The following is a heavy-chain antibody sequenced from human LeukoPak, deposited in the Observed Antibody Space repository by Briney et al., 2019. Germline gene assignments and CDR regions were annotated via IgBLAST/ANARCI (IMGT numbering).Heavy chain of an antibody. D-gene: IGHD2-2*01. CDR2: ISAYNGNT. V-gene: IGHV1-18*01. Sequence: GASVKVSCKASGYTFTSYGISWVRQAPGQGLEWMGWISAYNGNTNYAQKLQGRVTMTTDTSTSTAYMELRSLRSDDTAVYYCARYLSVPAAASGRYFDYWGQGTLVTVSS. J-gene: IGHJ4*02. CDR3: ARYLSVPAAASGRYFDY. CDR1: GYTFTSYG.